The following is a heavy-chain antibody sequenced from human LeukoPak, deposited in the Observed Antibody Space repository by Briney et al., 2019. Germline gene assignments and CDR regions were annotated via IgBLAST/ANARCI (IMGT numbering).Heavy chain of an antibody. Sequence: ASVKVSCKASGYTFTDSYMHWVRQAPGQGLEWMGWISAYNGNTNYAQKLQGRVTLTTDTSTSTAYMDLRSLRSDDTAVYYCARVDAREPITTFVPTRGNWFDPWGQGTLVTVSS. CDR3: ARVDAREPITTFVPTRGNWFDP. V-gene: IGHV1-18*04. CDR1: GYTFTDSY. D-gene: IGHD3-3*01. CDR2: ISAYNGNT. J-gene: IGHJ5*02.